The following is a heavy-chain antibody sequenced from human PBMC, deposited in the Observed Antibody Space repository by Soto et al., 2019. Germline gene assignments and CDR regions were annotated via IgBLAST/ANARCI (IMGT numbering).Heavy chain of an antibody. V-gene: IGHV1-3*05. Sequence: QVQLVQSGAEEKKPGASVKVSCKASGYTFTSYAMHWVRQAPGQRLERMGWINAGNGNTKYSQKFQGRVTITRDTSASTAYMELSSLRSEDTAVYYCARGTVVTHFDYWGQGTLVTVSS. CDR1: GYTFTSYA. CDR3: ARGTVVTHFDY. CDR2: INAGNGNT. D-gene: IGHD2-15*01. J-gene: IGHJ4*02.